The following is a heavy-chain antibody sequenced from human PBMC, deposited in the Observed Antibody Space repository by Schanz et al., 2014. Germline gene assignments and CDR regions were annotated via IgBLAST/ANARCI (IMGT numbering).Heavy chain of an antibody. CDR2: TNTNSGDT. CDR3: AREPLGCTGSGCQTYDAFDI. V-gene: IGHV1-2*02. CDR1: GYIFIGYY. J-gene: IGHJ3*02. Sequence: QLVQSGSEFRKPGASVKVSCKASGYIFIGYYIHWVRQAPGQGLEWMGWTNTNSGDTKIAQKFQGSVTMTRDPSISEAYMELTSLRSDDTAVYYCAREPLGCTGSGCQTYDAFDIWGQGTMVTVSS. D-gene: IGHD2-8*02.